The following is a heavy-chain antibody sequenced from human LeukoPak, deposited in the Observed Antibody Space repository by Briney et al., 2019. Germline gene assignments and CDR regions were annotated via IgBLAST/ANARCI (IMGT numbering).Heavy chain of an antibody. CDR3: AKVLGISWYKNLDS. CDR2: VTDSGDT. J-gene: IGHJ4*02. D-gene: IGHD6-13*01. V-gene: IGHV3-23*01. CDR1: GFTIYSYA. Sequence: GGSLRLSCEASGFTIYSYAMNWVRQPPGKGLGWGSTVTDSGDTYYADSVKGRFTIFRDSSKNTLYLELNRLRADDTAIYYCAKVLGISWYKNLDSWGQGTLVTVSS.